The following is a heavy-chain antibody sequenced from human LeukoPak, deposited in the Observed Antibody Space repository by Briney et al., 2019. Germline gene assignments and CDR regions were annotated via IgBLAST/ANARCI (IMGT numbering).Heavy chain of an antibody. CDR2: ISSSGSTI. Sequence: GGSLRLSCAASGFTFSSYEMNWVRQAPGKGLEWVSYISSSGSTIYYADSVKGRFTISRDNAKNSLYLQMNSLRAEDTAVYYCARDLRDIVVVVAATLDYWGQGTLVTVSS. CDR1: GFTFSSYE. CDR3: ARDLRDIVVVVAATLDY. D-gene: IGHD2-15*01. J-gene: IGHJ4*02. V-gene: IGHV3-48*03.